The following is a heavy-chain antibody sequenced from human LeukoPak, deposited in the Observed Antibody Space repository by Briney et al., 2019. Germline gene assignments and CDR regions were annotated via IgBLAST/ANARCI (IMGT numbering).Heavy chain of an antibody. J-gene: IGHJ4*02. D-gene: IGHD1-14*01. V-gene: IGHV3-48*03. CDR1: GFTFSSYE. CDR2: ITDSGSTK. CDR3: QVNNDY. Sequence: GGSLRLSCAASGFTFSSYEMNWVRQAPRKGLDWVSYITDSGSTKYYADSVKGRFTISRDNAKNSLFLQMNSLRAEDTAIYYCQVNNDYWGQGTLVTVSS.